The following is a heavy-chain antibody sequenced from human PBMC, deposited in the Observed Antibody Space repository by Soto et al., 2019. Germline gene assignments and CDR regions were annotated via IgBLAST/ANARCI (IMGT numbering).Heavy chain of an antibody. CDR2: VHYSGST. J-gene: IGHJ4*02. CDR3: ARQHYYDSSGYYTWN. Sequence: IRQPPGKGLEWIATVHYSGSTYYTPSLKNRVTISADTSNNQFSLRLNSVTAADTAVYYCARQHYYDSSGYYTWNWGQGTLVTVSS. V-gene: IGHV4-39*01. D-gene: IGHD3-22*01.